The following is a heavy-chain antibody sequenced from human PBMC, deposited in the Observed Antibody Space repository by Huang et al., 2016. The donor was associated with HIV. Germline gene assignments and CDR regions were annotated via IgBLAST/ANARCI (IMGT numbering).Heavy chain of an antibody. CDR2: LDPEEGET. V-gene: IGHV1-24*01. CDR3: ATSTPDVGAGVLRSAFDI. J-gene: IGHJ3*02. D-gene: IGHD2-15*01. Sequence: QVQLVESGAELKKPGASVRVSCKVSGYTVSELSLHWVRQAPEKGLEWVGGLDPEEGETIDAQGVQGRVTMTEDTSTDTAYMELSSLRPEDTAVYYCATSTPDVGAGVLRSAFDIWGQGTMVTVSS. CDR1: GYTVSELS.